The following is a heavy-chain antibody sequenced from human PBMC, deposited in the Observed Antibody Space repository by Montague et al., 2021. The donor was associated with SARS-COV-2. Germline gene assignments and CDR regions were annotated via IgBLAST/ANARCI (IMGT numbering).Heavy chain of an antibody. CDR1: GDSISSSSYN. D-gene: IGHD1-1*01. CDR3: TRHVHMTWPEPSPGFDX. Sequence: SETLSLTCTVSGDSISSSSYNWGWIRQPPGKALEWIGSVHYSGRPYYNPSLKSRVTIYVDTSKNQLSLKLSSVTAADTAVYYFTRHVHMTWPEPSPGFDXWGQGTLVTVSS. J-gene: IGHJ4*02. CDR2: VHYSGRP. V-gene: IGHV4-39*01.